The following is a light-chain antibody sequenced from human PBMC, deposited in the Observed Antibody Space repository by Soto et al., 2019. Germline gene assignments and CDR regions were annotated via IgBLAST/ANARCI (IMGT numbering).Light chain of an antibody. CDR2: DDS. CDR3: QQYGSSAVYT. Sequence: EIVLTQSPATLSLSPGERATLSCRASQSVTKYLAWYQQKPGQAPRLLIYDDSYRATGIPARFSGSGSGTDFTLTISSLEPEDFAVYYCQQYGSSAVYTFGQGTKLEIK. V-gene: IGKV3-11*01. CDR1: QSVTKY. J-gene: IGKJ2*01.